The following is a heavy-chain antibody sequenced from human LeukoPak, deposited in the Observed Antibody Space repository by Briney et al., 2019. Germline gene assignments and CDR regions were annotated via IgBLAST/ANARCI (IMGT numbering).Heavy chain of an antibody. CDR2: IYPGDSDT. D-gene: IGHD5-24*01. V-gene: IGHV5-51*01. J-gene: IGHJ5*02. CDR3: ARHQGDGYTPSNWFDP. Sequence: GESLKISCKGSGYSFTSYWIAWVRQMPGKGLEWMGIIYPGDSDTRYSPSFQGQVTISADKSISTAYLQWSSLKASDTAMYYCARHQGDGYTPSNWFDPWGQGTLVTVSS. CDR1: GYSFTSYW.